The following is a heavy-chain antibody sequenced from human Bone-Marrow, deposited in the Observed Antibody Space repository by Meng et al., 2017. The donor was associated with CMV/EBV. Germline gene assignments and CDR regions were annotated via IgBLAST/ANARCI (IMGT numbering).Heavy chain of an antibody. CDR3: TKDQWGSSSSLTGMDV. Sequence: GGSLRLSCAASGFTFSSYAMHWVRQAPGKGLEWVADISYDGNRKYYADSVKGRFTISRDNSKNTLYLQMNSLRAEDTTVYYCTKDQWGSSSSLTGMDVWGQGTTVTVSS. D-gene: IGHD6-6*01. CDR1: GFTFSSYA. CDR2: ISYDGNRK. J-gene: IGHJ6*02. V-gene: IGHV3-30*04.